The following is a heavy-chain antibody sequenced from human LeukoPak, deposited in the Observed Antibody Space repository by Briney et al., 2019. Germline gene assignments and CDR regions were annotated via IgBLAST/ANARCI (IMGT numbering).Heavy chain of an antibody. V-gene: IGHV4-4*07. J-gene: IGHJ4*02. CDR3: ARGGSWVM. Sequence: PSETLSLTCTVSGGSINSYYWTWIRQPAGKGLEWIGRIYTGGSTNYNPSLESRVTMSVDTSKNQFSLKLSSVTAADTAVYYCARGGSWVMWGQGTLVTVSS. D-gene: IGHD1-26*01. CDR1: GGSINSYY. CDR2: IYTGGST.